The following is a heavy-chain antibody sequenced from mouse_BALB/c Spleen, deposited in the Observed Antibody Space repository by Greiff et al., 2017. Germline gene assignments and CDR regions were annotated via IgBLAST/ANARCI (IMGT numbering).Heavy chain of an antibody. CDR1: GFTFSDYY. V-gene: IGHV5-4*02. CDR2: ISDGGSYT. J-gene: IGHJ4*01. Sequence: EVQLVESGGGLVKPGGSLKLSCAASGFTFSDYYMYWVRQTPEKRLEWVATISDGGSYTYYPDSVKGRFTISRDNAKNNLYLQMSSLKSEDTAMYYCAREVYGTYGREGSMDYWGQGTSGTVSS. D-gene: IGHD2-1*01. CDR3: AREVYGTYGREGSMDY.